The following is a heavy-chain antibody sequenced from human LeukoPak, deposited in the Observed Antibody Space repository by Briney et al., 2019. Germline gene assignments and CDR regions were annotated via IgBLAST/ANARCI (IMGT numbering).Heavy chain of an antibody. CDR1: GGSISGYY. CDR3: ARSVVTLYWYFDL. J-gene: IGHJ2*01. Sequence: KPSETLSLTCTVSGGSISGYYYNWIRQPPGKGLEWIGYIYYSGSTNYNPSLKSRVTISLDTSKNQFSLKLSSVTTADTAVYYCARSVVTLYWYFDLWGRGTLVTVSP. V-gene: IGHV4-59*01. D-gene: IGHD4-23*01. CDR2: IYYSGST.